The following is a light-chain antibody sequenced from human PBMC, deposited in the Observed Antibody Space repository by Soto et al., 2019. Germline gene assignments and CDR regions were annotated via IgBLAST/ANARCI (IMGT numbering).Light chain of an antibody. CDR3: SSYTTSTTQV. J-gene: IGLJ2*01. Sequence: QSVLTQPASVSGSPGQSITISCTGTSSDVGSYNYVSWYQQHPGKAPKLMIYEVRNRPSGVSDRFSGSKSGKTVSLTIFGLQAEDEADYYCSSYTTSTTQVFGGGTKLTVL. V-gene: IGLV2-14*01. CDR2: EVR. CDR1: SSDVGSYNY.